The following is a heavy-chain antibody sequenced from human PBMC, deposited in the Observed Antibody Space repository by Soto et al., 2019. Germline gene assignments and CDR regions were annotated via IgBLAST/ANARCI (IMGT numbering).Heavy chain of an antibody. V-gene: IGHV3-33*01. CDR3: ARDPALAY. J-gene: IGHJ4*02. CDR2: IWYEGSNK. D-gene: IGHD6-13*01. Sequence: QVQLVESGGGVVQPGRSLRLSCAASGFTFSSYGMHWVRQAPGKGVEWVAVIWYEGSNKNYADSVKGRLTISRDNSKNTRYLQMNGLRAEEAAVYYLARDPALAYWGQGTLVTVSS. CDR1: GFTFSSYG.